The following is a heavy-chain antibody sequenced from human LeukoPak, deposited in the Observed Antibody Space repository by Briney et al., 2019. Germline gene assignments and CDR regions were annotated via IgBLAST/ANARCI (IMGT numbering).Heavy chain of an antibody. CDR2: ISSSSSYI. D-gene: IGHD6-19*01. CDR1: GFTFSSYS. CDR3: ARDGKYSSGWPGGY. Sequence: PGGSLRLSCAASGFTFSSYSMNWVHQAPGKGLEWVSSISSSSSYIYYADSVKGRFTISRDNAKNSLYLQMNSLRAEDTAVYYCARDGKYSSGWPGGYWGQGTLVTVSS. J-gene: IGHJ4*02. V-gene: IGHV3-21*01.